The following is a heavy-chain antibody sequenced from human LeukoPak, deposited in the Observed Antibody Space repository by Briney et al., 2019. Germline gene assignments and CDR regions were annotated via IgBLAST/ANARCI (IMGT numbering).Heavy chain of an antibody. J-gene: IGHJ6*03. D-gene: IGHD2-15*01. CDR1: GFTFSSHS. V-gene: IGHV3-21*01. CDR2: ISSSSSYI. CDR3: ARDPQPNAALYYYYYYMDV. Sequence: GGSLRLSCAASGFTFSSHSMNWVRQAPGKGLEWVSSISSSSSYIYYADSVKGRFTISRDNAKNSLYQQMNSLRAEDTAVYYCARDPQPNAALYYYYYYMDVWGKGTTVTVSS.